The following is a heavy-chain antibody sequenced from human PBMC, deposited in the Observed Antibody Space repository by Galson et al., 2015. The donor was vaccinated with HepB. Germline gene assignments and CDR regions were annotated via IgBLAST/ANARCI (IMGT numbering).Heavy chain of an antibody. J-gene: IGHJ3*02. CDR1: GGSISSGSYY. CDR3: ARDTYYYDSSGYNDAFDI. D-gene: IGHD3-22*01. CDR2: IYYSGST. Sequence: LSLTCIVSGGSISSGSYYWSWIRQPPGKGLEWIGYIYYSGSTNYNPSLKSRVTISVDTSKNQFSLKLSSVTAADTAVYYCARDTYYYDSSGYNDAFDIWGQATMVTVSS. V-gene: IGHV4-61*01.